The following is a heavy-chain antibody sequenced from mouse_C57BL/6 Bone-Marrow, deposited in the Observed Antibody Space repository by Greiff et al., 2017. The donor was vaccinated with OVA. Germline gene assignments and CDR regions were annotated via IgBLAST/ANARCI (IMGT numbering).Heavy chain of an antibody. CDR3: TRDRNDYVWFAY. Sequence: DVQLVESGEGLVKPGGSLKLSCAASGFTFSSYAMSWVRQTPEKRLEWVAYISSGGDYIYYADTVKGRFTISRDNARNTLYLQMSSLKSEDTAMYYCTRDRNDYVWFAYWGQGTLVTVSA. V-gene: IGHV5-9-1*02. CDR1: GFTFSSYA. CDR2: ISSGGDYI. D-gene: IGHD2-4*01. J-gene: IGHJ3*01.